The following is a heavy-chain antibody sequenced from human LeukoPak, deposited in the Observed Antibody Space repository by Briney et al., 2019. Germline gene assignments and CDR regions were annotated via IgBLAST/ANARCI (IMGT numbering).Heavy chain of an antibody. D-gene: IGHD2-8*02. V-gene: IGHV3-48*04. J-gene: IGHJ4*02. Sequence: GGSLRLSCAASGFTFNRWSMNWVRQAPGKGLEWVSNIISRGDTTHYADSVKGRLSISRDNAKNSVFLQLNSLRAEDTAVYYCARGRGYCTGASCDIDYWGQGTLATVSS. CDR2: IISRGDTT. CDR1: GFTFNRWS. CDR3: ARGRGYCTGASCDIDY.